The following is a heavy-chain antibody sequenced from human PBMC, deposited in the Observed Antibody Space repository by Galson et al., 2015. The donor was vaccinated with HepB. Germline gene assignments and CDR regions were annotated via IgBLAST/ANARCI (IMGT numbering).Heavy chain of an antibody. Sequence: QVQLQESGPGLVKPSETLSLTCTVSGGSISSYYWSWIRQPPGKGLEWIGYIYYSGSTNYNPSLKSRVTISVDTSKNQFSLKLSSVTAAYPAVYYGAIHDYGDYGWYFDLWGRGTLVTVSS. CDR1: GGSISSYY. CDR2: IYYSGST. V-gene: IGHV4-59*01. D-gene: IGHD4-17*01. CDR3: AIHDYGDYGWYFDL. J-gene: IGHJ2*01.